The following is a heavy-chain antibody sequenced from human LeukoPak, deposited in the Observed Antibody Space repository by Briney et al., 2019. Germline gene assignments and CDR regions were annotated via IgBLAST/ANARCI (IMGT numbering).Heavy chain of an antibody. Sequence: GGSLRLSCAASGFTFSSYWMNWARQAPGKGLEWVSYISTGSSTTYYADSVKGRFTISRDNVENSLYLQMNSLRDEDTAVYYCARVAAGYSVNYFDYWGQGTLVTVSS. CDR1: GFTFSSYW. CDR2: ISTGSSTT. V-gene: IGHV3-48*02. D-gene: IGHD4-23*01. J-gene: IGHJ4*02. CDR3: ARVAAGYSVNYFDY.